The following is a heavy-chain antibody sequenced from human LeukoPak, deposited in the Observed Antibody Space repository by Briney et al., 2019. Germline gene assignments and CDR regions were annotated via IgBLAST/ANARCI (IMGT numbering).Heavy chain of an antibody. D-gene: IGHD3-22*01. J-gene: IGHJ4*02. Sequence: GASVKVSCKASGYTFTSYGISWVRQAPGQGLEWMGWISAYNGNTNYAQKLQGRVTMTRDTSTSTVYMELSSLRSEDTAVYYCARDYSSGYWRGYYFDYWGQGTLVTVSS. CDR2: ISAYNGNT. V-gene: IGHV1-18*01. CDR1: GYTFTSYG. CDR3: ARDYSSGYWRGYYFDY.